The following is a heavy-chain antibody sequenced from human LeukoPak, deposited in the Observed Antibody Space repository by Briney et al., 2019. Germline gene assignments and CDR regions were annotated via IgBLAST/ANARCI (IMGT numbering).Heavy chain of an antibody. CDR3: ARVGRYCSSTSCLYFDY. D-gene: IGHD2-2*01. Sequence: ASVKVSCKASGYTFTSYGISWVRQAPGQGLEWMGWISAYNGNTNYAQKLQGRVTMTTDTSTSTAYMELRSLRSDDTAVYYCARVGRYCSSTSCLYFDYWGQGPWSPSPQ. V-gene: IGHV1-18*01. CDR2: ISAYNGNT. J-gene: IGHJ4*02. CDR1: GYTFTSYG.